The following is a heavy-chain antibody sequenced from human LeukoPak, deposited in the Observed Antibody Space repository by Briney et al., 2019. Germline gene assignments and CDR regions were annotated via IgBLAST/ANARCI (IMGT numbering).Heavy chain of an antibody. CDR2: MYYSGST. V-gene: IGHV4-39*01. J-gene: IGHJ3*02. CDR1: GGSISSSSYY. D-gene: IGHD1-26*01. CDR3: ARHSGSYLKSALHI. Sequence: PSETLSLTCTVSGGSISSSSYYWGWIRQPPGKRLEWIGSMYYSGSTYYNPSLKSRVTISVDTSKNQLSLELTSVTAADTAVYYCARHSGSYLKSALHIWGQGTMVTISS.